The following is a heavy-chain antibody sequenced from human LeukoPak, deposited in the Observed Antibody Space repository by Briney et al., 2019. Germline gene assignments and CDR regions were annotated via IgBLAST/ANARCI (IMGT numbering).Heavy chain of an antibody. V-gene: IGHV3-23*01. D-gene: IGHD6-19*01. J-gene: IGHJ4*02. CDR2: ISGSGGST. CDR1: EFTFNNYW. CDR3: AKGGRGSSGYYGKFYFDY. Sequence: GGSLRLSCAGSEFTFNNYWMSWVRQAPGKGLEWVSTISGSGGSTYYADSVKGRFTISRDNSKNTLYLQMNSLRAEDTAVYYCAKGGRGSSGYYGKFYFDYWGQGTLVTVSS.